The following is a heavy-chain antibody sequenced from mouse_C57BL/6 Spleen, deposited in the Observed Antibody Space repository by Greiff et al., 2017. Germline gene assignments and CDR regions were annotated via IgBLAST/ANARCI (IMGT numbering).Heavy chain of an antibody. Sequence: DVQLQESGPSLVRPSQTLSLTCTVTGFSINSDCYWIWIRQFPGNKLEYIGYTFYSGITYYNPSLESRTYITRDTSKNQFSLKLSSVTTEDTATYYCARGNGYYGDYYAMDYWGQGTSVTVSS. CDR1: GFSINSDCY. CDR3: ARGNGYYGDYYAMDY. D-gene: IGHD2-3*01. J-gene: IGHJ4*01. CDR2: TFYSGIT. V-gene: IGHV3-3*01.